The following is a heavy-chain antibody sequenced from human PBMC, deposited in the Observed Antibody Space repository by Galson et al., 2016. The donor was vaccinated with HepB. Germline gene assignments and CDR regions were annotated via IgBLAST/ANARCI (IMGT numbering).Heavy chain of an antibody. CDR1: GDSLTNNNW. Sequence: ATLSLTCAVSGDSLTNNNWWTWVRPPPGKGLEWIGDIFHTGRTSYNPSLKSRISISVDKSNSHFFLELTSVTAADTAFYFCRAKIRGGPDFWGQGTLVTVAS. CDR2: IFHTGRT. CDR3: RAKIRGGPDF. D-gene: IGHD3-10*01. V-gene: IGHV4-4*01. J-gene: IGHJ4*02.